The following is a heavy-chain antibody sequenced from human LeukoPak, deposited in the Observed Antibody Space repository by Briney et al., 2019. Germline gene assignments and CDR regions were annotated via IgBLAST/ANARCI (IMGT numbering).Heavy chain of an antibody. CDR1: GFTFTNYA. Sequence: GTSLRLFSVASGFTFTNYAMSWVRQAPGKGLEWVSAITGSDGSSYYADSVKGRFTISRDNSKNTLYLQVNSLRAEDTAVYYCAKWGDYDILTGYYVPDYWGQGTLVTVSS. CDR3: AKWGDYDILTGYYVPDY. CDR2: ITGSDGSS. J-gene: IGHJ4*02. D-gene: IGHD3-9*01. V-gene: IGHV3-23*01.